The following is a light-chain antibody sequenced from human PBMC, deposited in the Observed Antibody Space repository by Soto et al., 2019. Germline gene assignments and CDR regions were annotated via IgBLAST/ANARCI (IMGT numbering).Light chain of an antibody. CDR3: QQYKSYPWT. Sequence: DIQMTQSPSSLSASVGDRVTITCRASQDISHYLAWFQQKPGRAPKSLIYATSSLQSGVPSQFSGGGSGTAFTLTISGLQPVDFSTYDFQQYKSYPWTFGQGTKGEIK. J-gene: IGKJ1*01. CDR1: QDISHY. CDR2: ATS. V-gene: IGKV1-16*02.